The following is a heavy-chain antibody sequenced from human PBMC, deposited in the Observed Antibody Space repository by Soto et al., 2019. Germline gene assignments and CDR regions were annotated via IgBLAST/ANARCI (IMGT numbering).Heavy chain of an antibody. J-gene: IGHJ6*02. CDR2: IYSDDDT. Sequence: QLQLQESGPGLVKPSETLSLTCTVSGGSVSSNDYSWGWVRQSPGKGLEWIGAIYSDDDTDYNPYLGSRVSIPVDTSKNAVSCGLNAVTAADTAVYYCVRLNGYCVSTKCRGYYGMDVWGQGTTVTVSS. V-gene: IGHV4-39*01. CDR1: GGSVSSNDYS. D-gene: IGHD2-2*03. CDR3: VRLNGYCVSTKCRGYYGMDV.